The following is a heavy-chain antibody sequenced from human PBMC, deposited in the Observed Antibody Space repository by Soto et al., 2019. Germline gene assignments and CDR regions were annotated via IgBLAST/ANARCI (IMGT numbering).Heavy chain of an antibody. J-gene: IGHJ4*02. CDR2: LIPYNGDR. Sequence: ASVKVSCKASGYTFTSYGISWVRQAPGQGLEWMGLLIPYNGDRIYAQKFQGRVILTTDTATNTAYMELGSLRSDDTAVYYCARDDRVRTALDLPFFDFWGQGTLVTVSS. D-gene: IGHD5-18*01. CDR1: GYTFTSYG. V-gene: IGHV1-18*01. CDR3: ARDDRVRTALDLPFFDF.